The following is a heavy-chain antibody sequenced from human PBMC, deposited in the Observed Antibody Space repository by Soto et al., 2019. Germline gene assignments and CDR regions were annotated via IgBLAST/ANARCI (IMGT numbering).Heavy chain of an antibody. V-gene: IGHV3-30*18. Sequence: QVQLVESGGGVVQPGRSLRLSCAASGFTSSSYGMHWVRQAPGKGLEWVAVISYDGSNKYYADSVKGRFTISRDNSKNTLYLRVNSLRAEDTAVYYCAKEGATPVYFDFWGQGTLVTVSS. D-gene: IGHD1-26*01. CDR2: ISYDGSNK. CDR1: GFTSSSYG. J-gene: IGHJ4*02. CDR3: AKEGATPVYFDF.